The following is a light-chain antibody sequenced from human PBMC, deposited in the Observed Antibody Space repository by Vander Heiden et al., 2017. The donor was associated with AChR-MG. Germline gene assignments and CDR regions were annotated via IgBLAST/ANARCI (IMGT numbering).Light chain of an antibody. Sequence: QSALTQPRSVSGSPGQSVTISCTGTSSDVGGYNYVSWYQQRPGKAPKFMIYDVSKRPSGVPDRFSGSKSGNTASLTISGLQAEDEADYYCCSYVGSSPDLVFGGGTKLT. J-gene: IGLJ3*02. CDR3: CSYVGSSPDLV. V-gene: IGLV2-11*01. CDR1: SSDVGGYNY. CDR2: DVS.